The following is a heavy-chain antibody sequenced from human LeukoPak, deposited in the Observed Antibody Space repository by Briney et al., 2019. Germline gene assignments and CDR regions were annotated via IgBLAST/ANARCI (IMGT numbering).Heavy chain of an antibody. J-gene: IGHJ6*02. D-gene: IGHD3-10*01. Sequence: ASVKVSCKASGYTFTSYDINWVRQATGQGLEWMGWMNPNSGNTGYAQKFQGTVTMPRNTSISTAYMELSSLRSEDTAVYYCARHASGSYYKIYYYYYYTMDVWGQGTTVTVSS. V-gene: IGHV1-8*01. CDR3: ARHASGSYYKIYYYYYYTMDV. CDR2: MNPNSGNT. CDR1: GYTFTSYD.